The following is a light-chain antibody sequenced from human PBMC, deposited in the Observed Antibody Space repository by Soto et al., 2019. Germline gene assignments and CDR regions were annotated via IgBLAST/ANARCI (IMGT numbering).Light chain of an antibody. J-gene: IGKJ2*03. CDR1: QSIDNL. Sequence: IQMTQSDTPLSASIGDRVTITCRDSQSIDNLLAWYQQKPGKAPQLLIYDASRWKTGVPSRFTASGSGTEFTLTINIRQADDSATYICKHDKGDPYSLGPGT. CDR2: DAS. V-gene: IGKV1-5*01. CDR3: KHDKGDPYS.